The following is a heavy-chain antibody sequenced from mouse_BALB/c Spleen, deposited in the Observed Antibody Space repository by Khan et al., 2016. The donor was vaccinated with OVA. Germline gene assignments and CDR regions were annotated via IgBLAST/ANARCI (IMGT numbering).Heavy chain of an antibody. V-gene: IGHV2-2*02. CDR1: GFSLTTYG. Sequence: QVQLKQSGPGLVQPSQSLSITCTVSGFSLTTYGVHWVRQSPGKGLEWLGVIWSGGSTDYNAAFISRLSISKDSSTSQVFFKMNSLQVNDTAIYYCARNYDYDEGLAYWGQGTLVTVSA. D-gene: IGHD2-4*01. CDR2: IWSGGST. CDR3: ARNYDYDEGLAY. J-gene: IGHJ3*01.